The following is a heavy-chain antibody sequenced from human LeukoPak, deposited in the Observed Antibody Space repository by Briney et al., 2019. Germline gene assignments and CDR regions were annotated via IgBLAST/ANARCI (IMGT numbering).Heavy chain of an antibody. J-gene: IGHJ4*02. CDR2: ISSSSSYI. D-gene: IGHD3-16*01. CDR3: AKDISSLGRKGGFFDY. CDR1: GFTFSSYS. V-gene: IGHV3-21*04. Sequence: GGSLRLSCAASGFTFSSYSMNWVRQAPGKGLEWVSSISSSSSYIYYADSVKGRFTISRDNAKNSLYLQMNSLRAEDTALYYCAKDISSLGRKGGFFDYWGQGTLVTVSS.